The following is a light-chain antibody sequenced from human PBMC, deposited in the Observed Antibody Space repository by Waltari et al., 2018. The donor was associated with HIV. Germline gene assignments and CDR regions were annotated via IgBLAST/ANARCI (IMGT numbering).Light chain of an antibody. CDR1: SSNIGAGYD. J-gene: IGLJ3*02. V-gene: IGLV1-40*01. Sequence: QSVLTQPPSVSGAPGQRVTISCTGTSSNIGAGYDVHWYQQLPGAAPKLLIYYNDNRPSGVLDRFSGSKSGTSASLAITGLQAEDEADYYCQSYDISLSASGVFGGGTKLTVL. CDR3: QSYDISLSASGV. CDR2: YND.